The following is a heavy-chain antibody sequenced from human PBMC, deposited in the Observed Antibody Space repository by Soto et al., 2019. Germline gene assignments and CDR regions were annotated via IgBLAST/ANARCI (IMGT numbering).Heavy chain of an antibody. J-gene: IGHJ4*02. Sequence: QVQLMQSGVEVKKSGASVTVSCKASGYTFTNYGVNWVRQAHGQGLEWMGWISTYNGNTNYAQKFQGRVTMTTETSTRTVYLELRSLKTDDTAMYYCASGSEDYFYDNRGYYSSSNFDYWGQGTLVTVSS. D-gene: IGHD3-22*01. CDR2: ISTYNGNT. CDR1: GYTFTNYG. V-gene: IGHV1-18*01. CDR3: ASGSEDYFYDNRGYYSSSNFDY.